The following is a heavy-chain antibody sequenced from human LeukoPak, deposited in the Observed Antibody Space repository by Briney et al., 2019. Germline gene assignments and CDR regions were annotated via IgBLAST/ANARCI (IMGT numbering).Heavy chain of an antibody. CDR3: ARHGLYSYGPGDKYFDY. Sequence: PGGSLRLSCAASGFTFSSYEMNWVRQAPGKGLEWVSYISSSGSTIYYADSVKGRFTISRDNAKNSLYLQMSSLRAEDTAVYYCARHGLYSYGPGDKYFDYWGQGTLVTVSS. D-gene: IGHD5-18*01. CDR1: GFTFSSYE. CDR2: ISSSGSTI. J-gene: IGHJ4*02. V-gene: IGHV3-48*03.